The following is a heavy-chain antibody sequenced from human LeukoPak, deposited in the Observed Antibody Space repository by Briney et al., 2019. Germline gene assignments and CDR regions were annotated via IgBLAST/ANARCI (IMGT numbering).Heavy chain of an antibody. CDR1: GFTFSSYG. V-gene: IGHV3-30*02. J-gene: IGHJ4*02. D-gene: IGHD3-3*01. Sequence: PGGSLRLSCAASGFTFSSYGMHWVRQAPGRGLEWVAFIRYDGSNKYYADSVKGRFTISRDNSKNTLYLQMNSLRAEDTAVYYCAKDDFWSGYQIYYFDYWGQGTLVTVSS. CDR3: AKDDFWSGYQIYYFDY. CDR2: IRYDGSNK.